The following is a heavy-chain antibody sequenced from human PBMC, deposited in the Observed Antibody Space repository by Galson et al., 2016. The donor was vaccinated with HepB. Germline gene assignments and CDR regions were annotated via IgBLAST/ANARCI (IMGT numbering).Heavy chain of an antibody. CDR2: INPNMGAT. Sequence: SVKVSCKASGYTFTAYIIYWIRPAPGQGLEWRGWINPNMGATNYAKKFQVTVTMTSDTSNSTSYMELSRLGSDDTAVYYCARSNYFDQRAINWDDPFDIWGQGTMVTVSS. CDR1: GYTFTAYI. D-gene: IGHD3-9*01. V-gene: IGHV1-2*02. CDR3: ARSNYFDQRAINWDDPFDI. J-gene: IGHJ3*02.